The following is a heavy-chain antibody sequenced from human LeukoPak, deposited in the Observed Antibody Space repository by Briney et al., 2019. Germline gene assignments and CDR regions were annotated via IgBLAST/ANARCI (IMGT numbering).Heavy chain of an antibody. V-gene: IGHV4-34*01. Sequence: SGTLSLTCAVYGGSFSGYYWSWIRQPPGKGLEWIGEINHSGSTNYNPSLKSRVTISVDTSKNQFSLKLSSVTAADTAVYYCARHRHYSNWFDPWGQGTLVTVSS. CDR2: INHSGST. J-gene: IGHJ5*02. CDR1: GGSFSGYY. D-gene: IGHD3-10*01. CDR3: ARHRHYSNWFDP.